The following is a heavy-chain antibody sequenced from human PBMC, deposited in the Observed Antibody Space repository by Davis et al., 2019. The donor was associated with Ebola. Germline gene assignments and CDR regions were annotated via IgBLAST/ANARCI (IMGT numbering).Heavy chain of an antibody. D-gene: IGHD3-10*01. CDR2: IYPGDSDT. V-gene: IGHV5-51*01. Sequence: GESLKTPRKGSGYSFTSYWIARVRHMPRKGLEWMGIIYPGDSDTRYSPSFRGQVTISADKSFSTAYLQWSGLKASDTAMYYCARMGKSYYDSLWDYWGQGTLVTVSS. CDR3: ARMGKSYYDSLWDY. J-gene: IGHJ4*02. CDR1: GYSFTSYW.